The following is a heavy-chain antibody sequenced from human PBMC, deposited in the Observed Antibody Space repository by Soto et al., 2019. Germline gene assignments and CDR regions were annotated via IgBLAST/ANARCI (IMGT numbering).Heavy chain of an antibody. CDR2: ISSGSDSI. CDR1: GFIFTSYS. D-gene: IGHD6-19*01. CDR3: ARDRSDDRFVQYFQH. V-gene: IGHV3-21*01. Sequence: EVQLVESGGGLVQRGGSLRLSCAASGFIFTSYSMVWVRQAPGKGLEWVSSISSGSDSIYYADSVKGRFTISRDNAQNSPHLQMNSLTSEDTAVYYWARDRSDDRFVQYFQHWGRGTLVTVSS. J-gene: IGHJ1*01.